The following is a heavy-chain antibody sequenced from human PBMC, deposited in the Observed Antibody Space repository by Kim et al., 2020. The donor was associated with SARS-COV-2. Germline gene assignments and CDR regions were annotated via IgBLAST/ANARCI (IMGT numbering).Heavy chain of an antibody. CDR2: IHYGGTT. CDR3: ARHYSAGSGTYFDSYFYYGMDV. V-gene: IGHV4-39*01. D-gene: IGHD3-10*01. J-gene: IGHJ6*02. CDR1: GGSASSSSHY. Sequence: SETLSLTCTVSGGSASSSSHYWGWIRQPPGKGLEWVGSIHYGGTTYYNPSLKSRVTITVDTSNNEFSLKLRSVTATDTAVYYCARHYSAGSGTYFDSYFYYGMDVWGQGPRSPSP.